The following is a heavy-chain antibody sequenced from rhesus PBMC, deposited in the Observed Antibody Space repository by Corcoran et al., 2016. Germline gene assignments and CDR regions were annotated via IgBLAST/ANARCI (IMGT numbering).Heavy chain of an antibody. D-gene: IGHD2-2*01. CDR1: GGSISTSW. V-gene: IGHV4-173*01. Sequence: QLRLQESGPGLVKPSETLSLTCEVSGGSISTSWWTWIRQSSGRKFEWIGRILPSNGETHYTPSLDSRVTISIDTSKNQFSLKLTSMTAADTAVYYCGRPGYDNDFWGQGILVTVSS. CDR3: GRPGYDNDF. J-gene: IGHJ4*01. CDR2: ILPSNGET.